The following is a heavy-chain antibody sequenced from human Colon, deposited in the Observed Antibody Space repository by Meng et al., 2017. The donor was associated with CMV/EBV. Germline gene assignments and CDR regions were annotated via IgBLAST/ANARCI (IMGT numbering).Heavy chain of an antibody. J-gene: IGHJ4*02. CDR2: ISSSGSTT. CDR1: GFIFSRYE. V-gene: IGHV3-48*03. Sequence: GESLKISCAASGFIFSRYEMNWVRQAPGKGLEWVSYISSSGSTTRYPDSVKGRFTISRDDSKNTLYLEMNSLRAEDTAVYHCARVANGDYHFDYWGQGTLVTVSS. CDR3: ARVANGDYHFDY. D-gene: IGHD4-17*01.